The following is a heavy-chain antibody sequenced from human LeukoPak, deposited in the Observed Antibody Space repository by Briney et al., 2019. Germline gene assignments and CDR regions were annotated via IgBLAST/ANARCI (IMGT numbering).Heavy chain of an antibody. D-gene: IGHD1-14*01. Sequence: PGESLRLSCAASGFPLSSYAMSWVRQAPGKGLEWVSTISNSDDSTYYADSVKGRFTISRDNSENTLFLRMNSLRAEDTAVYYCAKATGYLLWGQGTLVIVSS. CDR2: ISNSDDST. J-gene: IGHJ4*02. CDR1: GFPLSSYA. CDR3: AKATGYLL. V-gene: IGHV3-23*01.